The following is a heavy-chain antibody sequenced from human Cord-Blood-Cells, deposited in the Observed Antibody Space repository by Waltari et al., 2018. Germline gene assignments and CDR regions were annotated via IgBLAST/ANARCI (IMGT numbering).Heavy chain of an antibody. Sequence: QVQLQQWGAGLVRPSETLSLTCAVHGGSFSGYDCSWIRQPPGKGLEWIGEINHSGSTNYIPSLKSRVTISVDTAKNQFSLKLSSVTAADTAVYYCARGPKGYCSGGSCYYYYGMDVWGQGTTVTVSS. D-gene: IGHD2-15*01. J-gene: IGHJ6*02. V-gene: IGHV4-34*01. CDR1: GGSFSGYD. CDR2: INHSGST. CDR3: ARGPKGYCSGGSCYYYYGMDV.